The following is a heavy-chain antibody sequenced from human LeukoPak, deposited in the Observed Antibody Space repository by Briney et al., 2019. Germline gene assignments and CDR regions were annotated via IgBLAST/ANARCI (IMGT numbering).Heavy chain of an antibody. CDR3: ARSGGGDCIDY. V-gene: IGHV3-74*01. CDR2: INSDGSST. D-gene: IGHD2-21*02. J-gene: IGHJ4*02. CDR1: GFTFSSYW. Sequence: GGSLRLSCAASGFTFSSYWMHWVRQAPGKGLVWVSRINSDGSSTSYADSVKGRFTISRDNAKNTLYLQMNSPRAEDTAVYYCARSGGGDCIDYWGQGTLVTVSS.